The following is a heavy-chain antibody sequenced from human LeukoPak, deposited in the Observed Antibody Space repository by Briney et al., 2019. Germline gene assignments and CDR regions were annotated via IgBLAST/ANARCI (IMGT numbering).Heavy chain of an antibody. CDR3: ARARRIAAAEGLGY. V-gene: IGHV1-8*03. D-gene: IGHD6-13*01. CDR1: GYTFTSYD. J-gene: IGHJ4*02. CDR2: MNPNSGNT. Sequence: ASVKVSCKASGYTFTSYDINWVRQATGQGLEWMGWMNPNSGNTGYAQKFQGRVTITRNTSISTAYMELSSLRSEDTAVYYCARARRIAAAEGLGYWGQGTLVTVSS.